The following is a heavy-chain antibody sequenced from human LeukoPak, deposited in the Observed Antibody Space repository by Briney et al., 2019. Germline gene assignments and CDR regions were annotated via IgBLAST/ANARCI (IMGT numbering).Heavy chain of an antibody. CDR2: VNWDGRST. Sequence: PGGSLRLSCAASGFTFDDYGMSWVRQVPGKGLEWVSGVNWDGRSTRYADSVKGRFTISRDNAKNSLYLQMNSLRVEDTALYYCARVAGSNNWYFDYWGQGTLVIVSS. J-gene: IGHJ4*02. CDR1: GFTFDDYG. CDR3: ARVAGSNNWYFDY. V-gene: IGHV3-20*04. D-gene: IGHD1-1*01.